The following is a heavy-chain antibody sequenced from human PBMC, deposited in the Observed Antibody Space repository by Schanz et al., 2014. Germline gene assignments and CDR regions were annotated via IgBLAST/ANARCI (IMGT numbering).Heavy chain of an antibody. CDR1: GFTFSSYA. Sequence: QVQLLQFGGGVVQPGRSLRLSCAASGFTFSSYAMHWVRQAPGKGLEWVAVISYDGRNKYYADSVKGRFTISRDNSENTLYLQMNSLSADDTAVFYCAKGMGYCSGGTCYDYYYYGLDVWGQGTTVTVSS. CDR3: AKGMGYCSGGTCYDYYYYGLDV. CDR2: ISYDGRNK. J-gene: IGHJ6*02. V-gene: IGHV3-30*07. D-gene: IGHD2-15*01.